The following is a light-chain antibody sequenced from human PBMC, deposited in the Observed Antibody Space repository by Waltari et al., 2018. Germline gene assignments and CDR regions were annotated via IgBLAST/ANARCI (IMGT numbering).Light chain of an antibody. CDR3: QQSYSTPRT. V-gene: IGKV1-39*01. CDR1: QSISTY. Sequence: DIQMTQSPSSLSASVGDRVTITCRASQSISTYLNWYQGKPGKAPKLLIYAASSLQSGVPSRFSGSGSGTDFSLTISSLQPEHFATYYCQQSYSTPRTFGQGTKVGIK. CDR2: AAS. J-gene: IGKJ1*01.